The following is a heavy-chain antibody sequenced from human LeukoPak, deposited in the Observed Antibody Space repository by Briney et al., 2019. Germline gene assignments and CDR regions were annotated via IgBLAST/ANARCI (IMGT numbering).Heavy chain of an antibody. CDR3: ARERGSGSFDY. D-gene: IGHD3-10*01. CDR1: GFTFSSYE. Sequence: PGGSLRLSCAASGFTFSSYEMNWVRQAPGKGLEWVSGIIGGAGGTYYADSVKGRFTISRDNAKNSLYLQMNSLRAEDTAVYYCARERGSGSFDYWGQGTLVTVSS. V-gene: IGHV3-48*03. J-gene: IGHJ4*02. CDR2: IIGGAGGT.